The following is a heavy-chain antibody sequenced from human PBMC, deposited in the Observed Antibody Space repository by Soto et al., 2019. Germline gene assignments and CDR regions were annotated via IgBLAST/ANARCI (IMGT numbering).Heavy chain of an antibody. CDR1: GFTFRSYA. CDR3: AKGSGSSSWVWDNFAY. J-gene: IGHJ4*02. V-gene: IGHV3-23*01. CDR2: ISGSGGST. Sequence: EVQLLESGGGLVQPGGSLRLSCAASGFTFRSYAMSWVRQAPGKGLEWVSAISGSGGSTYYADSVKGWFTISRDNSKNTLYLHMNSLRADDTAVYYCAKGSGSSSWVWDNFAYWGQGTLVTVSS. D-gene: IGHD6-13*01.